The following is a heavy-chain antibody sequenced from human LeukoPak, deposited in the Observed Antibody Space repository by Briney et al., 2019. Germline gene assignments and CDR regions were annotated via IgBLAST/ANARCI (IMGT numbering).Heavy chain of an antibody. CDR2: INHSGST. Sequence: SETLSLTCAVSGYSISSGYYWSWIRQPPGKGLEWIGEINHSGSTNYNPSLKSRVTISVDTSKNQFSLKLSSVTAADTAVYYCAREGYSYGYDDWGQGTLVTVSS. J-gene: IGHJ4*02. CDR1: GYSISSGYY. V-gene: IGHV4-34*01. CDR3: AREGYSYGYDD. D-gene: IGHD5-18*01.